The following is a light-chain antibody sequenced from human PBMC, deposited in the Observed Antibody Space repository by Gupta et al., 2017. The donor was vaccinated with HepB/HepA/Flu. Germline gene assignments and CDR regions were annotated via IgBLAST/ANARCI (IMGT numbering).Light chain of an antibody. CDR2: LGS. J-gene: IGKJ5*01. CDR1: QSLLHTNGYNY. V-gene: IGKV2-28*01. Sequence: DIVMTQSPLSLPVPPGEPASISCRSSQSLLHTNGYNYLDWYLQKPGQSPQLLIYLGSNRASGVPDRFSGSGSGTDFTLKISRVEAEDVGVYYFMQALQTPTFGQGTRLEIK. CDR3: MQALQTPT.